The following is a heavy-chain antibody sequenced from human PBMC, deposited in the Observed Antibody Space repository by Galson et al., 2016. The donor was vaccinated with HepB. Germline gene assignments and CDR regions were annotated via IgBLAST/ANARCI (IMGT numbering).Heavy chain of an antibody. Sequence: TLSLTCAISGDSISSGGSSWSWIRQPPGEGLEWIGHIFHSGSTYYNPSLKSRLTISVDTPKNQFSLKLSSVTAADTAVYYCVRDSRSPLWFEDRWGQGTLVTVSS. J-gene: IGHJ5*02. CDR3: VRDSRSPLWFEDR. CDR2: IFHSGST. D-gene: IGHD3-10*01. V-gene: IGHV4-30-2*05. CDR1: GDSISSGGSS.